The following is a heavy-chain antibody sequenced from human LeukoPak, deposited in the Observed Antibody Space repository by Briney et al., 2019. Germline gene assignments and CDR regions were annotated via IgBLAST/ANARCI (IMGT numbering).Heavy chain of an antibody. V-gene: IGHV4-59*01. D-gene: IGHD6-19*01. CDR3: ARAGWLDFDY. CDR2: IYYSGST. Sequence: KPSETLSLTCTVSGGSINDYYWSWIRQPPGKGLEWIGYIYYSGSTNYNPSLKSRVTISIDTSKNQFSLKLSSVTAADTAVYYCARAGWLDFDYWGQGALVTVSS. CDR1: GGSINDYY. J-gene: IGHJ4*02.